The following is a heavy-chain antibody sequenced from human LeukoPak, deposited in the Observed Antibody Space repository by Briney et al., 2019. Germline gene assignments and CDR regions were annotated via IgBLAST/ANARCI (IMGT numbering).Heavy chain of an antibody. CDR1: GGSISSGGYS. Sequence: ASETLSLTCTVSGGSISSGGYSWSWIRQPPGKGLEWIGYIYHSGSTYYNPSLKSRVTISVDRSKNQFSLKLSSVTAADAAVYYCARDCSSCPDYWGQGTLVTVSS. V-gene: IGHV4-30-2*01. D-gene: IGHD6-13*01. CDR2: IYHSGST. CDR3: ARDCSSCPDY. J-gene: IGHJ4*02.